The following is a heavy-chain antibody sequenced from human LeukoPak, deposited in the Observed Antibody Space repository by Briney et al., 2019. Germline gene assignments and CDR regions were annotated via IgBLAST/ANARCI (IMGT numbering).Heavy chain of an antibody. CDR3: VKHYGDYVFDY. CDR2: ISGSGGSA. V-gene: IGHV3-23*01. Sequence: EGSLRLSCATSGFTLSDYYMSWVRQVSGKGLEWVSSISGSGGSAYSADSVKGRFTISRDNSNNTLYLQMNSLRAEDTAIYYCVKHYGDYVFDYWGQGTLVTVSS. J-gene: IGHJ4*02. CDR1: GFTLSDYY. D-gene: IGHD4-17*01.